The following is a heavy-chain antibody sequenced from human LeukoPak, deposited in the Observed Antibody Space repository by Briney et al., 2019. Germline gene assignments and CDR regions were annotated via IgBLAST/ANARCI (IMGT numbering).Heavy chain of an antibody. D-gene: IGHD3-22*01. CDR1: GFTFSSYS. J-gene: IGHJ2*01. V-gene: IGHV3-21*01. CDR2: ISSSSSYI. Sequence: GGSLRLSCAASGFTFSSYSMNWVRQAPGKGLEWVSSISSSSSYIYYADSVKRRFTISRDNAKNSLYLQMNSLRAEDTAVYYCARDISTAHWYFDLWGRGTLVTVSS. CDR3: ARDISTAHWYFDL.